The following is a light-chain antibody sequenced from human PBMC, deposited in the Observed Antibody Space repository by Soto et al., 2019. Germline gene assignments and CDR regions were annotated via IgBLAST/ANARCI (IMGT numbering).Light chain of an antibody. CDR3: ASYTSSSTSVM. J-gene: IGLJ3*02. CDR1: SSDAGGYKY. V-gene: IGLV2-14*01. Sequence: QSALTQPASVSGSPGQSTTISCTGTSSDAGGYKYVFWYQQHPDKPPKPIIFEVSNRPSGISSRFSGSKSGNTASLTISGLQAEDEAEYSCASYTSSSTSVMFGRGTKVTVL. CDR2: EVS.